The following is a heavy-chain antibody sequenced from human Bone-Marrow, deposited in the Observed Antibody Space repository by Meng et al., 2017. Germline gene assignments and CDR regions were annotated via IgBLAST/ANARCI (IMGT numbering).Heavy chain of an antibody. CDR1: GYTFTSYY. CDR2: INPSGGST. CDR3: ARRHRLNYYYYGMDV. Sequence: ASVKVSCKASGYTFTSYYMHWVRQAPGQGLEWMEIINPSGGSTSYAQKFQGRVTMTRDTSTSTVYMELSSLRSEDTAVYYCARRHRLNYYYYGMDVWGQGTTVTVSS. V-gene: IGHV1-46*01. J-gene: IGHJ6*02. D-gene: IGHD2-8*01.